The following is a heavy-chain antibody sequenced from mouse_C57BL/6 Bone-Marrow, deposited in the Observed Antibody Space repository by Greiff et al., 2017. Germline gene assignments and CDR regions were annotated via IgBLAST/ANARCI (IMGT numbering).Heavy chain of an antibody. Sequence: QVQLQQPGAELVMPGASVKLSCKASGYTFTSYWMHWVKQRPGQGLEWIGEIDPSDSYTNYNQKFKGKSTLTVDKSSSTAYMQLSSLTSEESAVYYCARERITTVVATPFDYWGQGTTLTVSS. D-gene: IGHD1-1*01. V-gene: IGHV1-69*01. CDR2: IDPSDSYT. CDR1: GYTFTSYW. J-gene: IGHJ2*01. CDR3: ARERITTVVATPFDY.